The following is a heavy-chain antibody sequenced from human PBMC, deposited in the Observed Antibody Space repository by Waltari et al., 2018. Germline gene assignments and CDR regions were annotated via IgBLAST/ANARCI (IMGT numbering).Heavy chain of an antibody. Sequence: QVQLVQSGAEVKKPGASVKVSCKASGYTFTGYYMPWVRQAPGQGLEWMGWINPNSGDTNYAQKFQGRVTMTRDTSISTAYMELSRLRSDDTAVYYCAYAYCGGDCSFDYWGQGTLVTVSS. D-gene: IGHD2-21*01. J-gene: IGHJ4*02. CDR1: GYTFTGYY. V-gene: IGHV1-2*02. CDR3: AYAYCGGDCSFDY. CDR2: INPNSGDT.